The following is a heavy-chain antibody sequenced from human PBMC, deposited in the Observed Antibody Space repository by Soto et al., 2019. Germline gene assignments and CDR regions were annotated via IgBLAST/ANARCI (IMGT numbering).Heavy chain of an antibody. J-gene: IGHJ5*02. CDR2: TSRSSSYI. Sequence: EVQLVESGGGLVKPGGSLRLSCAASGFTFSSYSMNWVRQAPGKGLEWVSSTSRSSSYIYYADSVKGRFTISRDNAKNSLYLQMNSLRGEDTAVYYCARDSHGYVSVRCDPWGQGTLVTASS. V-gene: IGHV3-21*01. D-gene: IGHD5-12*01. CDR1: GFTFSSYS. CDR3: ARDSHGYVSVRCDP.